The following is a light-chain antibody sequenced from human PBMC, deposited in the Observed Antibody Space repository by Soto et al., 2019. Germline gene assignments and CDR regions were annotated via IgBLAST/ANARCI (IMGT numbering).Light chain of an antibody. CDR3: QQYYSSPPT. J-gene: IGKJ1*01. Sequence: DIVLTQSPDSLAVSLGERATINCKPSHNILYSSDNKNYLSWYQQRPGQPPKLLFYWASTRESGVPDRFSGSGSGTHFTLTITSLQAEDVAFYYCQQYYSSPPTFGQGTKVEIK. CDR1: HNILYSSDNKNY. V-gene: IGKV4-1*01. CDR2: WAS.